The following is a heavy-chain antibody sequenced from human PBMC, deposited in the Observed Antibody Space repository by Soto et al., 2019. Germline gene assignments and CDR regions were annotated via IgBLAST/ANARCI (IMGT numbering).Heavy chain of an antibody. V-gene: IGHV4-59*01. CDR3: ARGNVGGYSVAFDI. Sequence: SETLSLTCTVSGGSISSYYWSWIRQPPGKGLEWIGYIYYSGSTNYNPSLKSRVTISVDTSKNQFSLKLSSVTAADTAVYYCARGNVGGYSVAFDIWGQVKMVTVSS. D-gene: IGHD6-25*01. J-gene: IGHJ3*02. CDR1: GGSISSYY. CDR2: IYYSGST.